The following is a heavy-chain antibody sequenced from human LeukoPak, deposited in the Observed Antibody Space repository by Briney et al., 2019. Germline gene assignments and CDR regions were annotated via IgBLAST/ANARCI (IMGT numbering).Heavy chain of an antibody. CDR1: GDSVSSNSAA. CDR2: TYYRSKWYN. CDR3: ARGRKYSGYDSGGLYYYYYYMDV. V-gene: IGHV6-1*01. Sequence: SQTLSLTCAISGDSVSSNSAAWNWIRQSPSRGLEWLGRTYYRSKWYNDYAVSVKSRITINPDTSKNQFSLQLNSVTPEDTAVYYCARGRKYSGYDSGGLYYYYYYMDVWGKGTTVTISS. D-gene: IGHD5-12*01. J-gene: IGHJ6*03.